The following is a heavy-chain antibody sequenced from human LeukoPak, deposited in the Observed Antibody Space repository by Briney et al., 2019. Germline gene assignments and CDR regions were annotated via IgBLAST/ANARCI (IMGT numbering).Heavy chain of an antibody. V-gene: IGHV5-51*01. D-gene: IGHD4-23*01. CDR2: IYPGDSDT. J-gene: IGHJ4*02. CDR1: GYSFTSYW. Sequence: GESLKISCKASGYSFTSYWIGWVRQMPGKGVEWMVIIYPGDSDTRYSPSFQGQVTISADKSISTAYLQWSSLKASDTATYYCARHEGVVTPHLIDYWGQGTLVTVSS. CDR3: ARHEGVVTPHLIDY.